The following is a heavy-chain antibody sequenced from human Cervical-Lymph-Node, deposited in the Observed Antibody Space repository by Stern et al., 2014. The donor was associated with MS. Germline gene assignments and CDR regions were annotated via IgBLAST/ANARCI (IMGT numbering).Heavy chain of an antibody. V-gene: IGHV1-2*02. CDR2: INPRTGGT. Sequence: QMQLVQSGAEVKNPGAFVRVSCKTSGYNFNAYYLHWVRQAPGQGLEWMGWINPRTGGTKFAQQFQGRVTMTRDTPITTAYMELTMLRSDDTAVYYCARDRGLGVVVAADLDSWGQGSLVAVPS. CDR1: GYNFNAYY. D-gene: IGHD2-15*01. CDR3: ARDRGLGVVVAADLDS. J-gene: IGHJ4*02.